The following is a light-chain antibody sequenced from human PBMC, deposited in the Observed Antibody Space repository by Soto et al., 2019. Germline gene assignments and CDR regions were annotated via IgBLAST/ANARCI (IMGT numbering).Light chain of an antibody. J-gene: IGKJ5*01. CDR2: GAS. CDR3: QQYNTYST. V-gene: IGKV1-5*01. Sequence: DTQMTQSPSSLSASFGDRVTITCRASQNIRNWLAWYQQKPGKAPNPLIYGASSLKSGVPARFSGSGSGTEFTPTISSLQPDDFATYYCQQYNTYSTFGQGTRLEIK. CDR1: QNIRNW.